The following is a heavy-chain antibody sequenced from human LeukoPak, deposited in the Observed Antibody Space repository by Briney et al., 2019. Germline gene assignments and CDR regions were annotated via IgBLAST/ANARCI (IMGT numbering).Heavy chain of an antibody. V-gene: IGHV3-33*01. D-gene: IGHD3-10*01. CDR3: AREYTYGSGTLAY. CDR2: IWYDGSNK. CDR1: GFTLSSYG. J-gene: IGHJ4*02. Sequence: GGSLRLSCAASGFTLSSYGMHWVRQAPGKGLEWVAVIWYDGSNKYYADSVKGRFTISRDNSKNTLYLQMNSLRAEDTAVYYCAREYTYGSGTLAYWGQGTLVTVSS.